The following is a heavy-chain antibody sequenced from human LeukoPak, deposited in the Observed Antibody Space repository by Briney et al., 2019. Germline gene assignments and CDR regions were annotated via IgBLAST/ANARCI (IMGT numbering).Heavy chain of an antibody. Sequence: SETLSLTCAVYGGSFSGYYWSWIRQPPGKGLEWMGEINHSGSTNYNPSLKSRVTISVDTSKNQFSLKLSSVTAADTAVYYCARGDTMVRGEDYNWFDPWGQGTLVTVSS. J-gene: IGHJ5*02. CDR1: GGSFSGYY. V-gene: IGHV4-34*01. D-gene: IGHD3-10*01. CDR2: INHSGST. CDR3: ARGDTMVRGEDYNWFDP.